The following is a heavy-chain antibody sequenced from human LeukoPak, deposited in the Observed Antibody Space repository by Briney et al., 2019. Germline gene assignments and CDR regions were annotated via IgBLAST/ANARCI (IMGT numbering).Heavy chain of an antibody. J-gene: IGHJ6*03. CDR3: ARVVPLGYCSSTSCYFGYMDV. CDR2: ISSSSSYI. CDR1: GFTFSSYS. Sequence: GGSLRLSCAASGFTFSSYSMNRVRQAPGKGLEWVSSISSSSSYIYYADSVKGRFTISRDNAKNSLYLQMNSLRAEDTAVYYCARVVPLGYCSSTSCYFGYMDVWGKGTTVTVSS. D-gene: IGHD2-2*01. V-gene: IGHV3-21*01.